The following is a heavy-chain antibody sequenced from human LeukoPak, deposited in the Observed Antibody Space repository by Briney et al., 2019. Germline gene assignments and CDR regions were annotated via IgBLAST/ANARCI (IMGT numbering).Heavy chain of an antibody. CDR2: IKQDGSET. CDR1: GFTFSSYW. V-gene: IGHV3-7*01. Sequence: GGSLRLSCAASGFTFSSYWMSWVRQAPGKGLEWVANIKQDGSETYYVDSVKGRFNISRDNAKNSLFLQMNSLRGEDTAVYYCARSGGRGSGWAYWGQGILVTVSS. CDR3: ARSGGRGSGWAY. J-gene: IGHJ4*02. D-gene: IGHD6-25*01.